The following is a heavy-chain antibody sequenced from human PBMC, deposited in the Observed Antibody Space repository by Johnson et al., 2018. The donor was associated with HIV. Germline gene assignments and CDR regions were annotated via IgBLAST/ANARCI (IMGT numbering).Heavy chain of an antibody. V-gene: IGHV3-30-3*01. CDR3: ARLYCSSTSCYEGGGDAFDI. Sequence: QVQLVESGGGVVQPGRSLRLSCAASGFTFSSYAMHWVRQAPGKGLEWVAVISYDGSNKYYADSVKGRFTISRNNSKNTLYLQMNSLRAEDTAVYYCARLYCSSTSCYEGGGDAFDIWGPGTMVTVSS. CDR2: ISYDGSNK. J-gene: IGHJ3*02. CDR1: GFTFSSYA. D-gene: IGHD2-2*01.